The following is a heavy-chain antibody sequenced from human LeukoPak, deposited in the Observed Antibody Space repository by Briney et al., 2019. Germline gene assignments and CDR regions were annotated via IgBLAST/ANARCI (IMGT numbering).Heavy chain of an antibody. CDR3: ARAVLGINWFDP. CDR1: GGSISSGDYY. J-gene: IGHJ5*02. Sequence: SETLSLTCTVPGGSISSGDYYWSWIRQPPGKGLEWIGYIYYSGSTYYNPSLKSRVTISVDTSKNQFSLKLSSVTAADTAVYYCARAVLGINWFDPWGQGTLVTVSS. V-gene: IGHV4-30-4*08. D-gene: IGHD1-26*01. CDR2: IYYSGST.